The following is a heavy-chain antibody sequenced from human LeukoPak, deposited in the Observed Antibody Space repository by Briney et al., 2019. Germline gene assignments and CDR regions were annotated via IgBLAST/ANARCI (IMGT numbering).Heavy chain of an antibody. D-gene: IGHD5-18*01. Sequence: GASVKVSCKAPGYTFTGYYMHWVRQAPGQGLEWMGWISAYNGNTNYAQKLQGRVTMTTDTSTSTAYMELRSLRSDDTAVYYCARDQQLWLRVPDYWGQGTLVTVSS. CDR2: ISAYNGNT. V-gene: IGHV1-18*04. J-gene: IGHJ4*02. CDR3: ARDQQLWLRVPDY. CDR1: GYTFTGYY.